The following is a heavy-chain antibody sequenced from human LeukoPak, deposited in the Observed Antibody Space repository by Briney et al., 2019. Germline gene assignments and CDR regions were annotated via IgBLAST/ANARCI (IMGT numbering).Heavy chain of an antibody. D-gene: IGHD1-1*01. V-gene: IGHV4-4*07. J-gene: IGHJ4*02. CDR2: IYTSGST. CDR1: GGSISSYY. CDR3: ASSPLGWNDEGVY. Sequence: SETLSLTCTVSGGSISSYYWSWIRQPAGKGLEWIGRIYTSGSTNYNASLKSRVTMSVDTSKNQFSLKLSSVTAADTAVYYSASSPLGWNDEGVYWGQGTPVTVSS.